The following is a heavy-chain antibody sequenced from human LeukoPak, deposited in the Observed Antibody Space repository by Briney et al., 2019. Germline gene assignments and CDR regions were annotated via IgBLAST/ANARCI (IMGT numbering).Heavy chain of an antibody. J-gene: IGHJ6*03. D-gene: IGHD3-10*01. V-gene: IGHV3-23*01. CDR1: GFTFSSYG. CDR3: AKMGGARVSYYYGSGTHAYYYMDV. Sequence: PGGSLRLSCAASGFTFSSYGMSWVRQAPGKGLEWVSAISGSGGSTYYADSVKGRFTISRDNSKNTLYLQMNSLRAEDTAVYYCAKMGGARVSYYYGSGTHAYYYMDVWGKGTTVTISS. CDR2: ISGSGGST.